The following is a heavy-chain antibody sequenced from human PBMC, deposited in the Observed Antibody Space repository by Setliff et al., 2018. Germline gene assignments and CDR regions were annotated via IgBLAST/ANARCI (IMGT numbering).Heavy chain of an antibody. CDR3: AREFGISGYYGRSSHYSFDT. D-gene: IGHD3-22*01. Sequence: ASETLSLTCTVSGGSISTYYWSWIRQTPVKGLEWTGYVYYSGTTNYNPLFKSRVTISVDRPKNQFSLKLSSVTAADTGVYYCAREFGISGYYGRSSHYSFDTWGQGTVVTVS. J-gene: IGHJ3*02. V-gene: IGHV4-59*01. CDR2: VYYSGTT. CDR1: GGSISTYY.